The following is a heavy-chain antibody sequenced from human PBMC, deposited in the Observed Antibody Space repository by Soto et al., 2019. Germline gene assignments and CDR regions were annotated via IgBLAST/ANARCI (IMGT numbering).Heavy chain of an antibody. CDR2: ISSSSSYI. V-gene: IGHV3-21*01. D-gene: IGHD3-9*01. Sequence: EVQLVESGGGLVKPGGSLRLSCAASGFTFSSYSMNWVRQAPGKGLEWVSSISSSSSYIYYADSVKGRFTISRDNAKNSLYLQMNSLRAEDTAVYYCARDGYYDILTGYYEGLDYWGQGTLVTVSS. CDR3: ARDGYYDILTGYYEGLDY. CDR1: GFTFSSYS. J-gene: IGHJ4*02.